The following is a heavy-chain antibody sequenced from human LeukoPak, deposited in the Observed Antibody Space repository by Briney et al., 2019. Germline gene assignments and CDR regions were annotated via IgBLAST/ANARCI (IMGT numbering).Heavy chain of an antibody. V-gene: IGHV4-59*12. CDR1: GGSISIYY. Sequence: SETLSLTCTVSGGSISIYYWSWIRQPPGKRLEWIGYIYYSGSTNYNPPLKSRVTMSVDTTNNQFSLRLRSVTAADTAIYYCARDAYYYDTSGFYVTDCWGQGTLVTVSS. J-gene: IGHJ4*02. CDR2: IYYSGST. D-gene: IGHD3-22*01. CDR3: ARDAYYYDTSGFYVTDC.